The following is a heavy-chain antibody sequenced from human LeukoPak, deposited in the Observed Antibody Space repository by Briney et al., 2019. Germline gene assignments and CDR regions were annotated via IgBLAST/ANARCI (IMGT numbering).Heavy chain of an antibody. CDR1: GFTFSSYA. Sequence: GGSLRLSCAASGFTFSSYAMIWVRQDPGKGLEWVSAISGSGGSTYYADSVKGRFTISRDIAKNTLYLQMNSLRAEDTGVYYCAKDHYWSIDYWGRGTLVTVSS. J-gene: IGHJ4*02. V-gene: IGHV3-23*01. D-gene: IGHD3-3*01. CDR2: ISGSGGST. CDR3: AKDHYWSIDY.